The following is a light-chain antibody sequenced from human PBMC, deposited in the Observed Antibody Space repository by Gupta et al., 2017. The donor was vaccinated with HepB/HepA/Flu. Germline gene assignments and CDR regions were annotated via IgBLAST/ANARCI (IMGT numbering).Light chain of an antibody. J-gene: IGKJ1*01. Sequence: DIQMSQSPSSLSASVGDRVTITCRASQSISSYLNWYQQKPGKAPNLLIYGASSLQGGVPSRFSGSGSGTAFTLTITSLQPEDFATYYCQQTDSPPRTFGQGTKVDLK. CDR3: QQTDSPPRT. CDR1: QSISSY. CDR2: GAS. V-gene: IGKV1-39*01.